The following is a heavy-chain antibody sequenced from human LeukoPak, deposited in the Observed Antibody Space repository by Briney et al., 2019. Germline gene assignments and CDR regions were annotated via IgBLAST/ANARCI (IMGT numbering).Heavy chain of an antibody. V-gene: IGHV3-23*01. D-gene: IGHD6-6*01. CDR3: AKHSGSNHFDY. CDR1: GFTFSSYA. J-gene: IGHJ4*02. CDR2: ISGSGGST. Sequence: GGSLRLSCAASGFTFSSYAMSWVRQAPGKGLEWVSAISGSGGSTYYADSVKGRFTISRDNSKNTLYLQMSSLRAEDTAIYYCAKHSGSNHFDYWGQGTLVTVSS.